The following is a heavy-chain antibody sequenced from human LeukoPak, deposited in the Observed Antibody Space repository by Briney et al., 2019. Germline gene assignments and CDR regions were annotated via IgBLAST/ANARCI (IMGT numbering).Heavy chain of an antibody. CDR2: INHSGST. D-gene: IGHD3-9*01. Sequence: SETLSLTCAVYGGSSSGYYWSWIRQPPGKGLEWIGEINHSGSTNYNPSLKSRVTISVDTSKNQFSLKLSSVTAADTAVYYCARGVRYFDWSPFDYWGQGTLVTVSS. V-gene: IGHV4-34*01. CDR3: ARGVRYFDWSPFDY. CDR1: GGSSSGYY. J-gene: IGHJ4*02.